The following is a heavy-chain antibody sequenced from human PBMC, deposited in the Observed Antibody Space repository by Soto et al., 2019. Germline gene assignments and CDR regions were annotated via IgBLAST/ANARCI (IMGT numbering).Heavy chain of an antibody. CDR1: GFTFSSYA. J-gene: IGHJ4*02. CDR2: ISGSGGSI. D-gene: IGHD3-16*01. V-gene: IGHV3-23*01. Sequence: PGGSLRLSCAATGFTFSSYAMSWVRQAPGKGLEWVSAISGSGGSIYYADSVKGRFTISRDNSKNTLYLQMNSLRAEDTAVYYCAQGGGVTPQTVYWGQGTLVTVSS. CDR3: AQGGGVTPQTVY.